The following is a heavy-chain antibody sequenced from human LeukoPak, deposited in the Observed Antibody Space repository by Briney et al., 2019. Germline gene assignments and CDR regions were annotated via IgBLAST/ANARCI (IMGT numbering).Heavy chain of an antibody. D-gene: IGHD6-19*01. CDR3: ARVGDSSNSWFDP. Sequence: ASVKVSCKASGYTFTNYYIHWMRHAPGQGLEWMGIINPSGGSNSNAQNFQGRVTMTRDTSTSTVYMEMSSLRYEDTAVYYCARVGDSSNSWFDPWGRGTLVTVSS. CDR2: INPSGGSN. V-gene: IGHV1-46*01. J-gene: IGHJ5*02. CDR1: GYTFTNYY.